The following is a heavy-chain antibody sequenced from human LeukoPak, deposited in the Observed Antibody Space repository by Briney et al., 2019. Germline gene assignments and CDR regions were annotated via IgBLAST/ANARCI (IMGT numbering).Heavy chain of an antibody. CDR2: TRNKANSYTT. V-gene: IGHV3-72*01. CDR1: GFTFSDHY. CDR3: ASFVVG. D-gene: IGHD2-15*01. J-gene: IGHJ4*02. Sequence: GGSLRLSCAASGFTFSDHYMDWVRQATGKGLEWVGRTRNKANSYTTEYAASVKGRFTISRDDSKNSLYLQMNSLKTEDTAVYYCASFVVGWGQGTLVTVSS.